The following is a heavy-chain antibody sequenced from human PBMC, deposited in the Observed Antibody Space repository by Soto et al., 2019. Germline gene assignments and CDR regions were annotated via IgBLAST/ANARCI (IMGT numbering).Heavy chain of an antibody. CDR1: GVSITPYF. V-gene: IGHV4-4*07. J-gene: IGHJ2*01. CDR2: IYASGRT. Sequence: QVQLQESGPGLVKPSETLSLTCTVSGVSITPYFWSWIRQPAGKAPEWVGHIYASGRTPYHPSLKSRVTMFVSQTQVSLRLTSVTAADTAVYYCARHFDVDPSLDQYYFDLWGRGALVTVSS. CDR3: ARHFDVDPSLDQYYFDL. D-gene: IGHD3-9*01.